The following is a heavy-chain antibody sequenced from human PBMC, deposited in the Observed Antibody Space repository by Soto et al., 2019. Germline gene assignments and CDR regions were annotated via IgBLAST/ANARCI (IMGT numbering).Heavy chain of an antibody. D-gene: IGHD2-15*01. CDR1: GFTFSSNG. J-gene: IGHJ5*02. CDR2: ISDDGSIK. V-gene: IGHV3-30*18. Sequence: QVQLVESGGGVVQPGRSLRLSCAASGFTFSSNGMHWVRQAPDKGLEWVAVISDDGSIKYYADSVKGRFTVSRDNSKNTLYLQMSTEDTEVSLVSYCAKARRQEFVVGDRCDPVGQGTLVTV. CDR3: AKARRQEFVVGDRCDP.